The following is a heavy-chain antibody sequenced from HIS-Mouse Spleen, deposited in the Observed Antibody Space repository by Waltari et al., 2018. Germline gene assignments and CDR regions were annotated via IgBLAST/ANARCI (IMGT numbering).Heavy chain of an antibody. J-gene: IGHJ4*02. CDR3: ARRYSSSWFDY. Sequence: EYMGIIYPGDSDTRYSPSFQGQVTISADKSISTAYLQWSSLKASDTAMYYCARRYSSSWFDYWGQGTLVTVSS. V-gene: IGHV5-51*01. D-gene: IGHD6-13*01. CDR2: IYPGDSDT.